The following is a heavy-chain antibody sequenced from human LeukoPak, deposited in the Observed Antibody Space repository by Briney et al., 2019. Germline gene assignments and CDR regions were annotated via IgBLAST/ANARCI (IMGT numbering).Heavy chain of an antibody. CDR1: GLTVSSYY. CDR3: ARPAAGTRQWLPSAFDI. Sequence: GGSLRLSCAASGLTVSSYYMNWVRPAPGKGLEWVSVIYSGGSTYYADTVKGRFTISRDNSKNTPFLQMNSLTAEDTAGYYCARPAAGTRQWLPSAFDIWGQGTMVTVSS. D-gene: IGHD6-13*01. J-gene: IGHJ3*02. V-gene: IGHV3-53*01. CDR2: IYSGGST.